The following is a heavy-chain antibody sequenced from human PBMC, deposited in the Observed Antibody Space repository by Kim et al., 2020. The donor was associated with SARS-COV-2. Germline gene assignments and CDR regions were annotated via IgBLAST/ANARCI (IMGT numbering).Heavy chain of an antibody. J-gene: IGHJ5*02. CDR1: GFAFSNYF. V-gene: IGHV3-23*01. CDR2: IDGSGEKT. CDR3: ARDGPLFSFDP. Sequence: GGSLRLSCAASGFAFSNYFMNWVRQVPGKGLQWVSAIDGSGEKTYYADSVKGRFTISRDNSKNTLYLQMNGPRGEDTAVYHCARDGPLFSFDPWGQGTLVTVSS. D-gene: IGHD3-10*02.